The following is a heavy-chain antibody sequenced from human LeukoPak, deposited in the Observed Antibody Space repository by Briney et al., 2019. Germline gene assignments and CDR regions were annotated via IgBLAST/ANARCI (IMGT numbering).Heavy chain of an antibody. J-gene: IGHJ6*03. CDR1: GNSISSGDNY. D-gene: IGHD4-17*01. Sequence: SETLSLTCTVSGNSISSGDNYWSWIRQPAGKGLEWIGRIYTSGSTNYNPSLKSRVTISGDTSKNQFSLKLSSVTAADTAVYYCARAPMTVYYYYMDVWGKGTTVTVSS. CDR2: IYTSGST. CDR3: ARAPMTVYYYYMDV. V-gene: IGHV4-61*02.